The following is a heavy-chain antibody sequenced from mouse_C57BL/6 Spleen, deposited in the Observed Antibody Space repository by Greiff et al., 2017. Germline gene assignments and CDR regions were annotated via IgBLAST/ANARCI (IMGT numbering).Heavy chain of an antibody. J-gene: IGHJ2*01. Sequence: QVQLQQSGPELVKPGASVKISCKASGYTFTDYYINWVKQRPGQGLEWIGWIFPGSGSTYYNEKFKGKATLTVDKSSSTAYMLLSSLTSEDSAVYFCASYYYGSRNYFDDWGQGTTLTVSS. CDR3: ASYYYGSRNYFDD. CDR1: GYTFTDYY. D-gene: IGHD1-1*01. CDR2: IFPGSGST. V-gene: IGHV1-75*01.